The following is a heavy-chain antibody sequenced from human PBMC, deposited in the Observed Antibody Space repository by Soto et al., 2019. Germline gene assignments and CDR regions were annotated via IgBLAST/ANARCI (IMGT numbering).Heavy chain of an antibody. D-gene: IGHD3-10*01. Sequence: QVQLQESGPGLVKPSQTLSLTCTVSGGSISSGGYYWSWIRQHPGKGLEWIGYIYYSGSTYYNPSRKGRVTISVDTSKNQFSLKLSSVTAADTAVYYCARGEDGSGVDYWGQGTLVTVSS. CDR3: ARGEDGSGVDY. J-gene: IGHJ4*02. CDR1: GGSISSGGYY. CDR2: IYYSGST. V-gene: IGHV4-31*03.